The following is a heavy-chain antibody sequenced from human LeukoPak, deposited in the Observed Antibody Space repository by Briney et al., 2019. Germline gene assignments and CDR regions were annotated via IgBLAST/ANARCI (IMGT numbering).Heavy chain of an antibody. D-gene: IGHD1-26*01. J-gene: IGHJ2*01. CDR3: VRRQWELQYFDL. CDR2: IYYSRTT. CDR1: GGFISSYY. Sequence: SETLSLTCTVSGGFISSYYWSWIRQPPGKGLEWIGYIYYSRTTEYNPSLKSRVTISADTSKNQFSLKLNSVTASDTAVYYCVRRQWELQYFDLWGRGTLVAVSS. V-gene: IGHV4-59*01.